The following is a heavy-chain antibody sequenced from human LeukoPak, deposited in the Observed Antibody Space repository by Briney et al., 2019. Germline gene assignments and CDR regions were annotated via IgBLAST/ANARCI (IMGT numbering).Heavy chain of an antibody. Sequence: GGPLRLSCAASGFTFSSYGMHWVRQAPGKGLEWVAVIRYDGSNKYYADSVKDRFTISRDNSKNTVYLQMNFLRAEDTAVYYCERDQSWLPDYWGQGTLVTVSS. CDR3: ERDQSWLPDY. D-gene: IGHD5-12*01. J-gene: IGHJ4*02. V-gene: IGHV3-33*08. CDR1: GFTFSSYG. CDR2: IRYDGSNK.